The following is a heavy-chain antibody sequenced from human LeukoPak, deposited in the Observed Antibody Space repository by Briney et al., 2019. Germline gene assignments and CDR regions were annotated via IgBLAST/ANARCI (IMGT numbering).Heavy chain of an antibody. J-gene: IGHJ4*02. Sequence: GGSLRLSCAASGFTFSTYAMSWVRQAPGKGLEWVSGISNSGASTYYADSVKGRFTISRDNSKNTLYLQMNSLRAEDTAVYYCANWLVRLFWGQGTLVTVSS. CDR1: GFTFSTYA. CDR2: ISNSGAST. CDR3: ANWLVRLF. D-gene: IGHD6-19*01. V-gene: IGHV3-23*01.